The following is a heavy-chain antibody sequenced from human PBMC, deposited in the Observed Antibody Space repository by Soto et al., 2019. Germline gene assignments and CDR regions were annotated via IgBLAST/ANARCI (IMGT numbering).Heavy chain of an antibody. CDR1: GFTFDDYT. V-gene: IGHV3-43*01. CDR3: AKEVGELSPMGYDGMDV. J-gene: IGHJ6*02. D-gene: IGHD3-16*02. Sequence: GGSLRLSCAASGFTFDDYTMHWVRQAPGKGLEWVSLISWDGGSTYYADSVKGRFTISRDNSKNSLYLQMNSLRTEDTALYYCAKEVGELSPMGYDGMDVWGQGTTVTVSS. CDR2: ISWDGGST.